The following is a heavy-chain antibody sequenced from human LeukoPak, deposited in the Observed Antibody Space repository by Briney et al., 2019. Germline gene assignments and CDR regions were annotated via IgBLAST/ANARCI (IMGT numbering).Heavy chain of an antibody. D-gene: IGHD1-26*01. V-gene: IGHV3-21*01. CDR1: GFTFSSYS. Sequence: GGSLRLSCAASGFTFSSYSMNWVRQAPGKGLEWVSSISSSSSYIYYADSVKGRFTISRDNAKNSLYLQMNSLRAEDTAAYYCARQGRANWFDPWGQGTLVTVSS. CDR3: ARQGRANWFDP. J-gene: IGHJ5*02. CDR2: ISSSSSYI.